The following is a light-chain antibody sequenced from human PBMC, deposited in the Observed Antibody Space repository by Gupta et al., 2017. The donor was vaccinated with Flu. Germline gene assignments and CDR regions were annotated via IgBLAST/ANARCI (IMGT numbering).Light chain of an antibody. CDR3: QQYNSYPWT. CDR2: KAS. V-gene: IGKV1-5*03. Sequence: ASVGDRVTITCRASQSISSWLAWYQQKPGKAPKLLIYKASSLESGVPSRFSGSGSGTEFTLTISSLQPDDFATYYCQQYNSYPWTFGQGTKVEIK. CDR1: QSISSW. J-gene: IGKJ1*01.